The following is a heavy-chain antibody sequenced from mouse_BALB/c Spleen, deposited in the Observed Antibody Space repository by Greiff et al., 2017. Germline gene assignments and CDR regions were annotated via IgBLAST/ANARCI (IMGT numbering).Heavy chain of an antibody. CDR3: ARQNYYGSSGYYAMDY. CDR1: GFTFSSYT. CDR2: ISNGGGST. Sequence: DVMLVESGGGLVQPGGSLKLSCAASGFTFSSYTMSWVRQTPEKRLEWVAYISNGGGSTYYPDTVKGRFTISRDNAKNTLYLQMSRLKSEDTAMYYGARQNYYGSSGYYAMDYWGQGTSVTVSS. V-gene: IGHV5-12-2*01. J-gene: IGHJ4*01. D-gene: IGHD1-1*01.